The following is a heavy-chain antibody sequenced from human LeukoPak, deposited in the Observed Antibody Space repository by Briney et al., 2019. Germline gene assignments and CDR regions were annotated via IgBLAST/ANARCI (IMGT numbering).Heavy chain of an antibody. V-gene: IGHV1-2*02. D-gene: IGHD4-17*01. CDR3: ATLNGDYKASDY. Sequence: VASVKVSCKTSGYSFIVYYMHWVRQAPGQGVEWMGWINPNSGGTHYGQQFLGRVTMTRDTSISTADMELNRLTSDDTAVYHCATLNGDYKASDYWSQGTLVTVSS. CDR1: GYSFIVYY. J-gene: IGHJ4*02. CDR2: INPNSGGT.